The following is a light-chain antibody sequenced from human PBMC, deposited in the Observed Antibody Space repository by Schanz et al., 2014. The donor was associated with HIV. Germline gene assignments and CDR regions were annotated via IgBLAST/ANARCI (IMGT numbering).Light chain of an antibody. Sequence: NFMLAQPHSVSVSPGRTVSISCTRSSGSITNNYVNWYQQRPDSAPTLVIFENNERPSGVPDRFSGSLDISSNSASLTISGLKTEDEADYYCQSSDSFNPKVFGGGTKVTVL. V-gene: IGLV6-57*04. CDR2: ENN. J-gene: IGLJ3*02. CDR1: SGSITNNY. CDR3: QSSDSFNPKV.